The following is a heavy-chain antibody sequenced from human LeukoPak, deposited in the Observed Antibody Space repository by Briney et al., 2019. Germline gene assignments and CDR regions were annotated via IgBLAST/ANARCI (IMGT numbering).Heavy chain of an antibody. Sequence: SQTLSLTCTVSGGSISSGGYYWSWIRQHPGKGLEWIGYIYYSGSTYYNPSLKSRVTISVDTSKNQFSLKLSFVTAADTAVYYCARSHHSRAYRPGNAFDIWGQGTMVTVSS. V-gene: IGHV4-31*03. CDR1: GGSISSGGYY. CDR3: ARSHHSRAYRPGNAFDI. D-gene: IGHD1-14*01. CDR2: IYYSGST. J-gene: IGHJ3*02.